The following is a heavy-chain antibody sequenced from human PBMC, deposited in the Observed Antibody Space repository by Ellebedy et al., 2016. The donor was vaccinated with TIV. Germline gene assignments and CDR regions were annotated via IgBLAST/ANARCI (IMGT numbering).Heavy chain of an antibody. CDR2: ISGGRGRT. V-gene: IGHV3-23*01. J-gene: IGHJ4*02. CDR1: GFTFSSYA. Sequence: GESLKISXAGSGFTFSSYAMSWVRQAPGKGLEWVSAISGGRGRTYYADSVKGRFTISRDDSKITLYLQMNSLRAEDTAVYYCARVHGDRVGAPPYFGYWGQGILVTVSS. CDR3: ARVHGDRVGAPPYFGY. D-gene: IGHD1-26*01.